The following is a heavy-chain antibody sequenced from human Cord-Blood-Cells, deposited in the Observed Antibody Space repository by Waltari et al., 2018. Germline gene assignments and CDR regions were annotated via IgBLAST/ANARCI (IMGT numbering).Heavy chain of an antibody. V-gene: IGHV4-31*03. Sequence: QVQLQESGPGLVKPSQTLSLTCTVSGGSLSRGGYYWSWIRQHPGKGLEWIGYIYYSGSTYYNPSLKSRVTISVDTSKNQFSLKLSSVTAADTAVYYCARGDSSGYYDAFDIWGQGTMVTVSS. J-gene: IGHJ3*02. D-gene: IGHD3-22*01. CDR2: IYYSGST. CDR1: GGSLSRGGYY. CDR3: ARGDSSGYYDAFDI.